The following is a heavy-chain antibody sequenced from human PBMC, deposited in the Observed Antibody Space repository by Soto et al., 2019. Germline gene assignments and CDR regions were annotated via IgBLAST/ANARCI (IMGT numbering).Heavy chain of an antibody. CDR1: GFTFSSYA. Sequence: PGGSLRLSCVASGFTFSSYAMSWVRQAPGKGLEWVSTISGSDGRTYSTDSVKGRFTISRDNSRNTAYLQMNSLRVEDTAVYYCAKGVSQYTPLALFDYWGRGTLVTVSS. J-gene: IGHJ4*02. D-gene: IGHD5-18*01. CDR2: ISGSDGRT. CDR3: AKGVSQYTPLALFDY. V-gene: IGHV3-23*01.